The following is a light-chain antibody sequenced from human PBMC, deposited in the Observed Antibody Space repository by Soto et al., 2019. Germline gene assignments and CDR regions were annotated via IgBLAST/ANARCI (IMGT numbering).Light chain of an antibody. V-gene: IGLV1-47*02. CDR3: ATWDDSLNGVI. J-gene: IGLJ2*01. CDR1: TSNIGTNY. CDR2: TNN. Sequence: QAVVTQPPSASAAPGQGVTISCSGSTSNIGTNYVYWYQHLPGAAPKLLIYTNNQRPSGVPDRFSGSKSGTSASLAISGLRSEDEADYYCATWDDSLNGVIFGGGTKLTVL.